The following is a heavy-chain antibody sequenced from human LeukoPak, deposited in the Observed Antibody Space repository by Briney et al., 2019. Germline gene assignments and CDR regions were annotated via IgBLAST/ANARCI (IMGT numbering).Heavy chain of an antibody. CDR2: IIPIFGTA. J-gene: IGHJ3*02. D-gene: IGHD3-22*01. Sequence: SVKVSCKASGGTFSSYAISWVRQAPGQGLEWMGGIIPIFGTANYAQKFQGRVTITTDESTSTAYMELSSLRSEDTAVYYCARRSDSSGYHDAFDIWGQGTMVTVSS. CDR3: ARRSDSSGYHDAFDI. V-gene: IGHV1-69*05. CDR1: GGTFSSYA.